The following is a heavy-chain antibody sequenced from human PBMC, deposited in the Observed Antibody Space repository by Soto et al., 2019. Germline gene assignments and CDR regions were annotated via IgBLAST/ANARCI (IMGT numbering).Heavy chain of an antibody. CDR1: GYTFTSYG. V-gene: IGHV1-18*01. J-gene: IGHJ6*02. CDR3: AREGYYYGSGRVQEDPYYYGVDV. D-gene: IGHD3-10*01. Sequence: ASVKVSCKASGYTFTSYGISWVRQAPGQGLEWMGWISAYNGNTNYAQKLQGRVTMTTDTSTSTAYMELRSLRSDDTAVYYCAREGYYYGSGRVQEDPYYYGVDVWGQGTTVTVSS. CDR2: ISAYNGNT.